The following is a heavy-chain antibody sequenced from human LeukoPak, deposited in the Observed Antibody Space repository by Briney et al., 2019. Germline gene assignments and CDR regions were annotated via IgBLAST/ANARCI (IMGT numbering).Heavy chain of an antibody. Sequence: PGGSLRLSCAASGFTFSSYSMNWVRQAPGKGLEWVSSISSSSSYIYYADSVKGRFTISRDNAKNSLYLQMNSLRAEDTAVYYCARDPHYDILTGPLGMDVWGKGTTVTVSS. CDR1: GFTFSSYS. D-gene: IGHD3-9*01. J-gene: IGHJ6*04. CDR3: ARDPHYDILTGPLGMDV. V-gene: IGHV3-21*01. CDR2: ISSSSSYI.